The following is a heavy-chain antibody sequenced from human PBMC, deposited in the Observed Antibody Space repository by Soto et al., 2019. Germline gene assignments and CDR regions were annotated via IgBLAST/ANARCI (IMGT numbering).Heavy chain of an antibody. V-gene: IGHV2-5*02. Sequence: QITLKESGPPLVKPTQTLTLTCTFSGFSLSTSGVGVGWIRQPPGKALEWLALIYWDDDKRYSPSLKSRLTITKDTSKNQVVLTMTNMDPVDTATYYCAHRVGYSSGYYSEFDYWGQGTLVTVSS. CDR2: IYWDDDK. CDR1: GFSLSTSGVG. J-gene: IGHJ4*02. CDR3: AHRVGYSSGYYSEFDY. D-gene: IGHD3-22*01.